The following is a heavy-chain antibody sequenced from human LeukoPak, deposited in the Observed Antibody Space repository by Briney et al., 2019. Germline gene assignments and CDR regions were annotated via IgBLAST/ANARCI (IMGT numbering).Heavy chain of an antibody. CDR1: GGSISSCGYY. V-gene: IGHV4-39*02. J-gene: IGHJ4*02. Sequence: KASQTLSLTCTVSGGSISSCGYYWSWIRQPPGEGLEWIGEINHSGSINYNPSLKSRVTISVDTSKNHFSLTLSSVTAADTAVYYCARLTRLNYYGSGSYTPIPLYYFDYWGQGTLVTVSS. CDR2: INHSGSI. CDR3: ARLTRLNYYGSGSYTPIPLYYFDY. D-gene: IGHD3-10*01.